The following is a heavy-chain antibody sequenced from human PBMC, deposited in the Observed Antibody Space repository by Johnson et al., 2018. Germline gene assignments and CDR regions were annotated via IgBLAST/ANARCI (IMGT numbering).Heavy chain of an antibody. D-gene: IGHD4-17*01. Sequence: QVQLVQSGGGLVKPGGSLRLSCAASGFTFSDYYMSWSRQAPGKGLEWVSTISSSSGYIYYADSVKGRFTISRDNAKNSLFLQMNSLRAEDTAVYYCARVYGDAYFHHWGQGTLVIVSS. J-gene: IGHJ1*01. CDR3: ARVYGDAYFHH. CDR2: ISSSSGYI. V-gene: IGHV3-11*06. CDR1: GFTFSDYY.